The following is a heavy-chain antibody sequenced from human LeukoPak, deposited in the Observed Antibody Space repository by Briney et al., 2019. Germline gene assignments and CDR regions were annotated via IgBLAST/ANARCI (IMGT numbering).Heavy chain of an antibody. CDR3: ARGVYIAAAQYGY. CDR1: GGSISSYY. J-gene: IGHJ4*02. CDR2: IYYSGTT. D-gene: IGHD6-13*01. Sequence: KPSETLSLTCTVSGGSISSYYWSWIRQPPGKGLAGIGYIYYSGTTNYNPSLKSRVTISVDTSKNQFSLKLSSVTAADTAVYYCARGVYIAAAQYGYWGQGTLVTVSS. V-gene: IGHV4-59*01.